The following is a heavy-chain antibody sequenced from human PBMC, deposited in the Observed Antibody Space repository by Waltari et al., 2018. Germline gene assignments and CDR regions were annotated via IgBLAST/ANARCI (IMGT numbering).Heavy chain of an antibody. CDR1: GFTFSSYS. J-gene: IGHJ4*02. V-gene: IGHV3-21*01. Sequence: EVQLVESGGGLVQPGRSLRLSCTASGFTFSSYSMNWVRQAPGKGLEWVSSISSSSSYIYYADSVKGRFTISRDNAKNSLYLQMNSLRAEDTAVYYCATGYYYFDYWGQGTLVTVSS. CDR3: ATGYYYFDY. D-gene: IGHD6-13*01. CDR2: ISSSSSYI.